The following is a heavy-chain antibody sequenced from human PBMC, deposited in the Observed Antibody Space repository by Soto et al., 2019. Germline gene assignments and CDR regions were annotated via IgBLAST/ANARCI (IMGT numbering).Heavy chain of an antibody. J-gene: IGHJ3*02. CDR2: ISGSGGRT. V-gene: IGHV3-23*01. Sequence: GGSLRLSCAASGFTFSSYAMRWVRQAPGKGLEWVAGISGSGGRTYYADSVKGRFTISRDNSKNTLYLQMNSLRAEDTAVYYGAKDSGWGRYDDFDIWGQGTMVTVSS. D-gene: IGHD3-16*01. CDR3: AKDSGWGRYDDFDI. CDR1: GFTFSSYA.